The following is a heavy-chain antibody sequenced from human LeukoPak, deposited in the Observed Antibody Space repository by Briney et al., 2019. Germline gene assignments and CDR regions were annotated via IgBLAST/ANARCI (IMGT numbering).Heavy chain of an antibody. CDR2: IISDGSRT. V-gene: IGHV3-74*01. Sequence: GGSLRLSCEASGFTFSSYWMNWARQAPGKGPVWVSRIISDGSRTSYADSVKGRFTISRDNAKNTLYLQMNSLRAEDTAVYYCARSHGSGFDPWGQGTLVTVSS. J-gene: IGHJ5*02. CDR1: GFTFSSYW. CDR3: ARSHGSGFDP. D-gene: IGHD3-10*01.